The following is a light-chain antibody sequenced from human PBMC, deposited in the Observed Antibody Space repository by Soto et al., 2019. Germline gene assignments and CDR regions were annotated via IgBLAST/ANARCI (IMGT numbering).Light chain of an antibody. CDR2: DVI. CDR1: SSDVGGYNS. Sequence: QSARTQPRSVSGSPGQSVTVSCIGNSSDVGGYNSVSWYQEHPGKAPKLMIYDVIKRPSGVPDRFSGSKSGNTASLTISGLLAEDEADYYCCSYVGSYSYVFGTGTKVTGL. V-gene: IGLV2-11*01. J-gene: IGLJ1*01. CDR3: CSYVGSYSYV.